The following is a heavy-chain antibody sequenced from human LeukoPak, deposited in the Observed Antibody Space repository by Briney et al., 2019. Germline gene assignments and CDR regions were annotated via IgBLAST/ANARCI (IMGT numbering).Heavy chain of an antibody. V-gene: IGHV3-23*01. CDR1: GFTFSSYA. J-gene: IGHJ4*02. Sequence: PGGSLRLSCAASGFTFSSYAMSWVRQAPGKGLEWVSAISGSGGSIYYADSVKGRFTISRDNSKNTLYLQMNSLRAEDTAVYYCAKERPQYYYDSSGPTGGYFDYWGQGTLVTVSS. CDR3: AKERPQYYYDSSGPTGGYFDY. D-gene: IGHD3-22*01. CDR2: ISGSGGSI.